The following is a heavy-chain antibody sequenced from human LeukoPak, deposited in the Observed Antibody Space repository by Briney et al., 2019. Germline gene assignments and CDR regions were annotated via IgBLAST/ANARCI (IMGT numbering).Heavy chain of an antibody. CDR2: ISSSSSTI. V-gene: IGHV3-48*02. D-gene: IGHD3-3*01. Sequence: GGSLRLSCAASGFTFSSYSMNWVRQAPGKRLEWVSYISSSSSTIYYADSVKGRFTISRDNAKNSLYLQMNSLRDEDTAVYYCARDSDDFWSGPPRGYGMDVWGQGTTVTVSS. CDR1: GFTFSSYS. J-gene: IGHJ6*02. CDR3: ARDSDDFWSGPPRGYGMDV.